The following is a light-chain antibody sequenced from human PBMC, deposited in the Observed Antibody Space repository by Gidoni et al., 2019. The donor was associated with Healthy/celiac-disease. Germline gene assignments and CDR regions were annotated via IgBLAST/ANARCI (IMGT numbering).Light chain of an antibody. V-gene: IGKV1-5*03. J-gene: IGKJ1*01. CDR2: KAS. CDR3: QQYNSYGT. Sequence: DIQMTQSPSTLSASVGDRVTITCRASQSISSWLAWYQQKPGKAPKRLIYKASSLESGVPSRFSGSGSGTEFTLTISSLQPDDFATYYCQQYNSYGTFXQXTKVEIK. CDR1: QSISSW.